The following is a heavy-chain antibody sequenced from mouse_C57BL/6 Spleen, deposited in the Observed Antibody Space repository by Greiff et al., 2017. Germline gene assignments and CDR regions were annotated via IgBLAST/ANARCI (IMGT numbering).Heavy chain of an antibody. V-gene: IGHV1-80*01. CDR1: GYAFSSYW. J-gene: IGHJ2*01. D-gene: IGHD2-4*01. CDR3: ATYDYEGY. CDR2: IYPGDGDT. Sequence: LQESGAELVKPGASVKISCKASGYAFSSYWMTWVKQRPGKGLEWIGQIYPGDGDTNYNGKFKGKATLTADKSSSTAYMQLSSLTSEASAVYFCATYDYEGYWGQGTTLTVSS.